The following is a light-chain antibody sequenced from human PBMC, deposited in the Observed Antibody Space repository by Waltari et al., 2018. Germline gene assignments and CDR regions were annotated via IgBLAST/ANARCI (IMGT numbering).Light chain of an antibody. J-gene: IGKJ3*01. CDR3: QQYYSTPFT. CDR1: QSVLYSSNNKNY. Sequence: DIVMTQSPDSLAVSLGERATINGKSSQSVLYSSNNKNYVAWYQQKPGQPPKLLIYWAATRESGVPDRFSGSGSGTDFTLTISSLQAEDVAVYYCQQYYSTPFTFGPGTKVDIK. V-gene: IGKV4-1*01. CDR2: WAA.